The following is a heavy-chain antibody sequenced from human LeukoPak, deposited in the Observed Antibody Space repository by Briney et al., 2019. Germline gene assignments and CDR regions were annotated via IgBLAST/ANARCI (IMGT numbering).Heavy chain of an antibody. D-gene: IGHD3-10*02. Sequence: GGSLRLSCAASGFTFSDYAMHWVRQAPGKGLEWVAIISDDGIKKYYADSKKGRFTISRDNSKNTLYLQVNGLRPEDTAVYYCAELGITMIGGVWGKGTTVTISS. CDR2: ISDDGIKK. J-gene: IGHJ6*04. CDR3: AELGITMIGGV. V-gene: IGHV3-30*01. CDR1: GFTFSDYA.